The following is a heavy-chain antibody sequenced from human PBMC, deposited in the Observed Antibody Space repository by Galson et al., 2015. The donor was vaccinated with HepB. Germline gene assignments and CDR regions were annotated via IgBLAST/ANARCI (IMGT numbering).Heavy chain of an antibody. CDR3: ARGGHSSGPLDY. D-gene: IGHD6-19*01. CDR2: ISYDGSNK. CDR1: GFTFSSYG. V-gene: IGHV3-30*03. J-gene: IGHJ4*02. Sequence: SLRLSCAASGFTFSSYGMHWVRQAPGKGLEWVAVISYDGSNKYYADSVKGRFTISRDNSKNTLYLQMNSLRAEDTAVYYCARGGHSSGPLDYWGQGTLVTVSS.